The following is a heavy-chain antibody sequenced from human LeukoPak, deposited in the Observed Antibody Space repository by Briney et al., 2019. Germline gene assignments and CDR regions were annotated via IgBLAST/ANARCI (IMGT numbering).Heavy chain of an antibody. Sequence: GGSLRLSCAASGFTFSSYAMSWVRQAPGKGLEWVSAISGSGGSTYYADSVKGRFTISRVNSKNTLFLQMNRLRAEDTAVYHCARQTGYCSEGTCYFNIWGQGTLVTVSS. V-gene: IGHV3-23*01. CDR1: GFTFSSYA. CDR3: ARQTGYCSEGTCYFNI. D-gene: IGHD2-15*01. CDR2: ISGSGGST. J-gene: IGHJ4*02.